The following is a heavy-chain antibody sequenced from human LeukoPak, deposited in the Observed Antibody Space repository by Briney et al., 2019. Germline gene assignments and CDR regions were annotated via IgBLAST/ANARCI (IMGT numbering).Heavy chain of an antibody. CDR2: IYYSGST. J-gene: IGHJ4*02. Sequence: SETLSLTCTVSGGSISSYYWGWIRQPPGKGLEWIGSIYYSGSTYYNPSLKSRVTISVDTSKNQFSLKLSSVTAADTAVYYCAREEAWVIDYWGQGTLVTVSS. D-gene: IGHD4-23*01. V-gene: IGHV4-39*07. CDR3: AREEAWVIDY. CDR1: GGSISSYY.